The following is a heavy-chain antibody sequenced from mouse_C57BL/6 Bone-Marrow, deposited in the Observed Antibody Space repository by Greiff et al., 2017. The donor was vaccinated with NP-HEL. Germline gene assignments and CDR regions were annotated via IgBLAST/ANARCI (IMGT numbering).Heavy chain of an antibody. CDR1: GFNIKDYY. CDR3: AHYYGSSPHSYWYFDV. V-gene: IGHV14-2*01. CDR2: IDPEDGET. Sequence: EVQLVESGAELVKPGASVKLSCTASGFNIKDYYMHWVKQRTEQGLEWIGRIDPEDGETKYAPNFQGKATITADTSSNTAYLQLSRLTSEDTAVYYCAHYYGSSPHSYWYFDVWGTGTTVTVSS. D-gene: IGHD1-1*01. J-gene: IGHJ1*03.